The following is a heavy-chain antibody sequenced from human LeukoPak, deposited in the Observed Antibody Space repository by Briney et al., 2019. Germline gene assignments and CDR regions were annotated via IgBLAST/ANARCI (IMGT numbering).Heavy chain of an antibody. V-gene: IGHV1-69*13. J-gene: IGHJ5*02. D-gene: IGHD1-26*01. CDR2: IIPIFGTA. CDR1: GGTFSSYA. Sequence: SVKVSCKASGGTFSSYAISWVRQAPGQGLEWMGGIIPIFGTANYAQKFQGRVTITADESTSTAYMELSSLRSEDTAVYYCARDATNIVGATTDNWFDPWGQGTLVTVSS. CDR3: ARDATNIVGATTDNWFDP.